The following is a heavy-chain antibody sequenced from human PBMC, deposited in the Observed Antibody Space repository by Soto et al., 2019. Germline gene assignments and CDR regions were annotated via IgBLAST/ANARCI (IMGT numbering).Heavy chain of an antibody. J-gene: IGHJ6*02. CDR1: GYSFTSYW. CDR2: IYPGDSDT. CDR3: ASNTAMVTKTYYYYGMDV. V-gene: IGHV5-51*01. D-gene: IGHD5-18*01. Sequence: GESLKISCKGSGYSFTSYWIGWVRQMPGKGLEWMGVIYPGDSDTRYSPSFQGQVTISADKSISTAYLQWSSLKASDTAMYYCASNTAMVTKTYYYYGMDVWGQGTTVTVSS.